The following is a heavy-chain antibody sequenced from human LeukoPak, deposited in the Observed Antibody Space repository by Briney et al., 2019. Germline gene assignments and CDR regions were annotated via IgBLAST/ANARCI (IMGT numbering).Heavy chain of an antibody. CDR2: INPNSGGT. CDR3: ARESCGGDCYDFDY. V-gene: IGHV1-2*02. Sequence: GASVKVSCKASGYTFTGYYIHWVRQAPGQGLEWMGWINPNSGGTNYAQKFQGRVTMTRDTSISTAYMELSRLRSDDTAVYYCARESCGGDCYDFDYWGQGTLVTVSS. D-gene: IGHD2-21*02. J-gene: IGHJ4*02. CDR1: GYTFTGYY.